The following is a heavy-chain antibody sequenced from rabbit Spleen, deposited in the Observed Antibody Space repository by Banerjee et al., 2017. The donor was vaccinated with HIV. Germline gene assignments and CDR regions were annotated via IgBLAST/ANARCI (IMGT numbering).Heavy chain of an antibody. Sequence: EQLEESGGGLVKPEGSLTLTCKASGVSLNDKDVMCWVRQAPGKGLEWIACINIVTGKSVSATWAKGRFTCSKTSSTTVTLQMTSLTVADTATYFCARNGVGGDYGSDLWGPGTLVTVS. D-gene: IGHD2-1*01. J-gene: IGHJ6*01. CDR3: ARNGVGGDYGSDL. V-gene: IGHV1S45*01. CDR1: GVSLNDKDV. CDR2: INIVTGKS.